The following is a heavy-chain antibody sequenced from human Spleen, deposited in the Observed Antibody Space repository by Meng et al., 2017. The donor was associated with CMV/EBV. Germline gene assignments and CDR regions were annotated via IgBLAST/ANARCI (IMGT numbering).Heavy chain of an antibody. CDR3: ARDGDLVLIIYAVQPTHIDY. V-gene: IGHV3-30-3*01. J-gene: IGHJ4*02. CDR1: GFTFSSYA. Sequence: GESLKISCAASGFTFSSYAMHWVRQAPGKGLEWVAVISYDGSNKYYADSVKGRFTISRDNSRTTLYLQMNSLRPEDTAVYYCARDGDLVLIIYAVQPTHIDYWGQGTLVTVSS. CDR2: ISYDGSNK. D-gene: IGHD2-8*01.